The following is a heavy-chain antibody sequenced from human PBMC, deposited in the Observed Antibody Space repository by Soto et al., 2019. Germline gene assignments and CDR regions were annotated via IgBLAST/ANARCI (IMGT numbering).Heavy chain of an antibody. V-gene: IGHV4-59*08. Sequence: SETLSLTCTVSGGSISSYYWSWIRQPPGKGLEWIGYIYYSGSTYYNPSLKSRVTISVDTSKNQFSLKLSSVTAADTAVFYCARLSGYNWYDNWGQGTLVTVSS. D-gene: IGHD1-20*01. CDR1: GGSISSYY. CDR2: IYYSGST. CDR3: ARLSGYNWYDN. J-gene: IGHJ4*02.